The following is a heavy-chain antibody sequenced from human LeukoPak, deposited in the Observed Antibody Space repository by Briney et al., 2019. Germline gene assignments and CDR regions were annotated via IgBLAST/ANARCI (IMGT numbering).Heavy chain of an antibody. D-gene: IGHD6-13*01. CDR3: AKDLAAAVTGGFDY. CDR1: GGSISSYY. V-gene: IGHV3-9*01. Sequence: LSLTCTVSGGSISSYYWSWIRQPAGKGLEWVSGISWNSGSIGYADSVKGRFTISRDNAKNSLYLQMNSLRAEDTALYYCAKDLAAAVTGGFDYWGQGTLVTVSS. CDR2: ISWNSGSI. J-gene: IGHJ4*02.